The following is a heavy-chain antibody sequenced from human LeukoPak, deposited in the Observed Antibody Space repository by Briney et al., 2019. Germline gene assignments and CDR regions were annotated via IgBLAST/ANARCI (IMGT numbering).Heavy chain of an antibody. CDR1: GFTFRKFD. D-gene: IGHD5-12*01. V-gene: IGHV3-13*04. J-gene: IGHJ5*02. CDR3: VRALYNSGQFDP. Sequence: GGSLRLSCAASGFTFRKFDMHWVRQATGKGLEWVSGISSSGDTFYQDSVKGRFTISRENGENSLFLQLNSLRTGHTAVYYCVRALYNSGQFDPWGQGTLVTVSS. CDR2: ISSSGDT.